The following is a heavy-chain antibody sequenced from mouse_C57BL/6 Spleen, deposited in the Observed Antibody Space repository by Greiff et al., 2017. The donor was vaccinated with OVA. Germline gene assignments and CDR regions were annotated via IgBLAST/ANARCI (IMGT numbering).Heavy chain of an antibody. J-gene: IGHJ3*01. CDR1: GYTFTSYW. CDR2: IYPGSGST. CDR3: ARGKKLSWFAY. V-gene: IGHV1-55*01. Sequence: VQLQQPGPELVKPGPPGKRSCKPSGYTFTSYWITWVKQRPGQGLEWIGDIYPGSGSTNYNEKFKSKATLTVDTSSSTAYMQLSSLTSEDSAVYYCARGKKLSWFAYWGQGTLVTVSA.